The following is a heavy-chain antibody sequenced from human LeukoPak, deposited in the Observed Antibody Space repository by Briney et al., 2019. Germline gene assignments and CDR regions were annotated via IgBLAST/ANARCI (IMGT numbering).Heavy chain of an antibody. J-gene: IGHJ4*02. D-gene: IGHD6-13*01. CDR1: GGSFCGFY. CDR2: LNHSGSN. CDR3: ARAPYSSSWSDYFDY. V-gene: IGHV4-34*01. Sequence: PSETLSLTCAVYGGSFCGFYWSWLPQPPGKGREGIGELNHSGSNHYHPSHKSRVTISVDTSKTQFSQKLSSVTDADTAVYYCARAPYSSSWSDYFDYWGQGTLVTVSS.